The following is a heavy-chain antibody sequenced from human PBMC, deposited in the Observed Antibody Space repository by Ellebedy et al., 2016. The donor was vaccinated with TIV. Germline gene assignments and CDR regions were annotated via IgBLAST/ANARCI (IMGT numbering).Heavy chain of an antibody. CDR2: FDPEDGET. CDR3: ATGSRGDRIVVVPAAMFSY. J-gene: IGHJ4*02. CDR1: GYTLTELS. Sequence: AASVKVSCKVSGYTLTELSMHWVRQAPGKGLEWMGGFDPEDGETIYAQKFQGRVTMTEDTSTDTAYMELSSLRSEDTAVYYCATGSRGDRIVVVPAAMFSYWGQGTLVTVSS. V-gene: IGHV1-24*01. D-gene: IGHD2-2*01.